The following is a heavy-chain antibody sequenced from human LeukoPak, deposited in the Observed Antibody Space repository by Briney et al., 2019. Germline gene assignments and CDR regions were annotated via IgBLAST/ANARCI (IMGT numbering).Heavy chain of an antibody. Sequence: ASVKVSCKASGYTFTSYDINWVRQATGQGLEWMGWMNPNSGNTGYAQKFQGRVTMTRNTSISTAYMELSSLRSEDTAVYYCARGDFIAVAGTDYYYGMDVWAKGPRSPSP. CDR2: MNPNSGNT. CDR1: GYTFTSYD. V-gene: IGHV1-8*01. J-gene: IGHJ6*02. D-gene: IGHD6-19*01. CDR3: ARGDFIAVAGTDYYYGMDV.